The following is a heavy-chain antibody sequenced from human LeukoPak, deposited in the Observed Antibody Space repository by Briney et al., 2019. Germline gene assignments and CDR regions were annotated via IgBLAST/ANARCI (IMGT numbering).Heavy chain of an antibody. CDR1: GGSISSYY. J-gene: IGHJ4*02. V-gene: IGHV4-59*12. CDR3: ARGYCRDDICQVFPY. CDR2: SYYSGST. D-gene: IGHD2-21*02. Sequence: SETLSLTCTVSGGSISSYYWSWIRQPPGQGLEWIAYSYYSGSTNYNPSLKSRVTISVDTSKNQFSLKLSSVTAADTAVYYCARGYCRDDICQVFPYWGQGTLVTVSS.